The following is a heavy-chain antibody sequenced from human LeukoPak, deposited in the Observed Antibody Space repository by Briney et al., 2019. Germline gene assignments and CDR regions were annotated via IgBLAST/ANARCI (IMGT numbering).Heavy chain of an antibody. D-gene: IGHD1-26*01. CDR3: ARDRRRDLLHAFDI. V-gene: IGHV4-59*01. Sequence: PSETLSLTCTVSDGSISNYSWSWIRQPPGKGLEWIAYVHYSEPTNYNPSLRSRVTISLDTSKNQFSLKLSSVTAADTAVYYCARDRRRDLLHAFDIWGQGTMITVSS. J-gene: IGHJ3*02. CDR1: DGSISNYS. CDR2: VHYSEPT.